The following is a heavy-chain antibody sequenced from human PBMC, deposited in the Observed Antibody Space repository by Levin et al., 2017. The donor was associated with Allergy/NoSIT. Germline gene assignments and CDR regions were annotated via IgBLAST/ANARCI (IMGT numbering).Heavy chain of an antibody. CDR2: IYHSGST. V-gene: IGHV4-59*01. CDR1: GASISRNF. Sequence: SETLSLTCTVSGASISRNFWTWIRQSSGKGLEWIGYIYHSGSTNYNPSLKSRVTISVDTSKNQFSLKLSSVSAADTAVYYCARVGGSSTYFDYWGQGTLVTVSS. CDR3: ARVGGSSTYFDY. D-gene: IGHD1-26*01. J-gene: IGHJ4*02.